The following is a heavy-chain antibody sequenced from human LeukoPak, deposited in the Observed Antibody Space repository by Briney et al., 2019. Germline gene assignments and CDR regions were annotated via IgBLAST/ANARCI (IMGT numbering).Heavy chain of an antibody. Sequence: GGSLRLFCAASGLTFSSYSMNWVRQDPGKGLEWVSSISSCSSYIYYADSVKRRFTISTDNAKNSLYLQMNSLRAEDTAVYYCARDRIVVVPAATDDYYYGMDVWGQGTTVTVSS. CDR2: ISSCSSYI. D-gene: IGHD2-2*01. J-gene: IGHJ6*02. V-gene: IGHV3-21*01. CDR1: GLTFSSYS. CDR3: ARDRIVVVPAATDDYYYGMDV.